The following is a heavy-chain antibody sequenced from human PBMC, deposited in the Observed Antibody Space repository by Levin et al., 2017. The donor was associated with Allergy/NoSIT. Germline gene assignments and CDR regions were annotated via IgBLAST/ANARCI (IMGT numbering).Heavy chain of an antibody. CDR2: IIWNSETM. J-gene: IGHJ6*02. Sequence: GGSLRLSCAASGFNFDEYAMHWVRQGPGKGLEWVSGIIWNSETMGYADSVKGRFTISRDNAKNSLYLQMNSLRPEDTAVYYCVKDIYLGQWLQQYGMDVWGQGTTVTVS. D-gene: IGHD6-19*01. CDR3: VKDIYLGQWLQQYGMDV. V-gene: IGHV3-9*01. CDR1: GFNFDEYA.